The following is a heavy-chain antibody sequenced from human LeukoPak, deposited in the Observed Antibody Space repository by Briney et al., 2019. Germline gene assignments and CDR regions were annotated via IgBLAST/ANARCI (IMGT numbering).Heavy chain of an antibody. Sequence: GGSLRLSCAASGFTFSSYSMNWVRQAPGKGLEWVSSISSSSSYIYYADSVKGRFTISRDNAKNSLYLQMNSLRAEDTAVYYCVRDPHNSGSGRYFDLWGRGALVTVSP. D-gene: IGHD3-10*01. CDR1: GFTFSSYS. J-gene: IGHJ2*01. CDR2: ISSSSSYI. V-gene: IGHV3-21*01. CDR3: VRDPHNSGSGRYFDL.